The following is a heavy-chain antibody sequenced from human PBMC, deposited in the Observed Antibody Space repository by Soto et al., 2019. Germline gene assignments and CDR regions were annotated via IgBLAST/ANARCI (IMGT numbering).Heavy chain of an antibody. CDR3: ARQGGRRTYYYYYGMDV. CDR1: GFTFSSYW. D-gene: IGHD3-16*01. V-gene: IGHV3-7*01. J-gene: IGHJ6*02. CDR2: IKHDGSEK. Sequence: EVQLVESGGGLVQPGGSLRLSCTASGFTFSSYWMSWVRQAPGKGLEWVANIKHDGSEKNYVDSVKGRFTISTDNAKNSAFLQMNSLRAEDTAVYYCARQGGRRTYYYYYGMDVWGQGTTVTVSS.